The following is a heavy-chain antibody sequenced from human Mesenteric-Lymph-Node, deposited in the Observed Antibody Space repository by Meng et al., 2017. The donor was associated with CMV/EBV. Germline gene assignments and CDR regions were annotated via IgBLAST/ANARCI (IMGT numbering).Heavy chain of an antibody. CDR2: VHHSGNT. Sequence: SETLSLTCTVSGDSIGTYYWAWIRQPPGKRLEWIGSVHHSGNTYFRPSLKSRATISVDTSKNQFSLRLSSVTAADTAMYYCARSIVAPTVYFENWGQGTLVTVSS. CDR3: ARSIVAPTVYFEN. D-gene: IGHD1-26*01. J-gene: IGHJ4*02. CDR1: GDSIGTYY. V-gene: IGHV4-38-2*02.